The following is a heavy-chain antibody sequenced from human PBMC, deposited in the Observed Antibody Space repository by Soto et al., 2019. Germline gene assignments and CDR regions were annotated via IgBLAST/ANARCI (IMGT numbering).Heavy chain of an antibody. CDR3: ARARDYYDSSGYFAFDI. CDR1: GFTVSSNY. CDR2: IYSGGST. Sequence: GGSLRLSCAASGFTVSSNYMSWVRQAPGKGLEWVSVIYSGGSTYYADSVKGRFTISRDNSKNTLYLQMNSLRAEDTAVYYCARARDYYDSSGYFAFDIWGQGTMVTVSS. J-gene: IGHJ3*02. D-gene: IGHD3-22*01. V-gene: IGHV3-66*02.